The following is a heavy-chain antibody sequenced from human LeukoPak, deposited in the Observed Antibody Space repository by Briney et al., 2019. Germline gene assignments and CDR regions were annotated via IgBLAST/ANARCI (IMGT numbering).Heavy chain of an antibody. Sequence: GGSLRLSCAASGFTFSSYAMTWVRQAPGKGLEWVSIISANGGATYYADSVKGRFTISRDNSKNTLYLQMNSLRAEDTAVYYCAKSGIPVGATYFDSWGQGTLVTVSS. J-gene: IGHJ4*02. CDR3: AKSGIPVGATYFDS. D-gene: IGHD1-26*01. CDR2: ISANGGAT. CDR1: GFTFSSYA. V-gene: IGHV3-23*01.